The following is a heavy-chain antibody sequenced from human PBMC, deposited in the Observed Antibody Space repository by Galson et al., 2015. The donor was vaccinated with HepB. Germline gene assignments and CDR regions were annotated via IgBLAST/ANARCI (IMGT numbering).Heavy chain of an antibody. V-gene: IGHV3-21*01. CDR1: GFTFSGYS. CDR3: ARAEYSYGSYYYYYMDV. CDR2: ISSSSSYI. J-gene: IGHJ6*03. D-gene: IGHD5-18*01. Sequence: SLRLSCAASGFTFSGYSMNWVRQAPGKGLEWVPCISSSSSYIYYADSVRGRFTISRDNAKNTLYLQMNSLRAEDTAVYYCARAEYSYGSYYYYYMDVWGKGTTVTVSS.